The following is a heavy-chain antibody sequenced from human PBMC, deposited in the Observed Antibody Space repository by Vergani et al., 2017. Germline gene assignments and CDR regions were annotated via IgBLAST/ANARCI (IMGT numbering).Heavy chain of an antibody. D-gene: IGHD2-2*01. CDR2: IIPIFGTA. J-gene: IGHJ6*03. V-gene: IGHV1-69*12. CDR3: ARSEAGYCSGTSCYRDYYMDV. Sequence: QVQLVQSGAEVKKPGSSVKVSCKASGGTFSSYAISWVRQAPGQGLEWMGGIIPIFGTANYAQKFQGRVTITADESTSTAYMELSSLRSEDTAVYYCARSEAGYCSGTSCYRDYYMDVWGKGTTVTVSS. CDR1: GGTFSSYA.